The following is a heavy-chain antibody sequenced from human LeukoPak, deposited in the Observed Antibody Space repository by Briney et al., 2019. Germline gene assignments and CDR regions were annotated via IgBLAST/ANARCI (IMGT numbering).Heavy chain of an antibody. J-gene: IGHJ5*02. V-gene: IGHV1-8*01. CDR1: GYTFTSYD. D-gene: IGHD1-26*01. Sequence: GASVKVSCKASGYTFTSYDINWVRQATGQGLEWMGWMNPNSGNTGYAQKFQGRVTITRNTSISTAYMEVSSLRSEDTAVYYCARGLRGIVNWFDPWGQGTLVTVSS. CDR3: ARGLRGIVNWFDP. CDR2: MNPNSGNT.